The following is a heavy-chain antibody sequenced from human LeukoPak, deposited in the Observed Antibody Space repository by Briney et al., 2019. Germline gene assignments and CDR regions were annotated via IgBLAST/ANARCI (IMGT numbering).Heavy chain of an antibody. Sequence: ASVKVSCKASGYTFTGYFMHWVQQAPGQGLQWMGWINPNSGGTNYAQNLQGRVTMTTDTSTSTAYMELRSLRSDDTAVYYCARDYYYDSSGYGDYWGQGTLVTVSS. D-gene: IGHD3-22*01. V-gene: IGHV1-2*02. J-gene: IGHJ4*02. CDR1: GYTFTGYF. CDR2: INPNSGGT. CDR3: ARDYYYDSSGYGDY.